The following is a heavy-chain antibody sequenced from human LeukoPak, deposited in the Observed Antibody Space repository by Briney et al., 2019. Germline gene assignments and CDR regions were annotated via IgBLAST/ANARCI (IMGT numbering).Heavy chain of an antibody. D-gene: IGHD3-3*01. V-gene: IGHV4-61*02. CDR1: GGSISSGSYY. Sequence: SQTLSLTCTVSGGSISSGSYYWSWIRQPAGKGLEWIGRIYTSGSTNYNPSLKSRVTISVDTSKNQFSLKLSSVTAADTAVYYCARDSRSLYDFWSGYYNSWFDPWGQGTLVTVSP. CDR2: IYTSGST. CDR3: ARDSRSLYDFWSGYYNSWFDP. J-gene: IGHJ5*02.